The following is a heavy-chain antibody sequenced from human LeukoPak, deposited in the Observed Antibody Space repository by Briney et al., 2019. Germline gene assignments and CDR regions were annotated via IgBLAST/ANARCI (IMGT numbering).Heavy chain of an antibody. D-gene: IGHD1-26*01. CDR1: GFTFSEYE. J-gene: IGHJ3*02. V-gene: IGHV3-48*03. CDR2: ISTTGETI. CDR3: AREEGGAGLYGFDI. Sequence: GGSLRLSCAASGFTFSEYEMHWVRQAPGKGLEWVSYISTTGETIYYADSLKGRLTISRDNAKSSLYLQMNSLRAEDTAVYYCAREEGGAGLYGFDIWGQGTMVTVSS.